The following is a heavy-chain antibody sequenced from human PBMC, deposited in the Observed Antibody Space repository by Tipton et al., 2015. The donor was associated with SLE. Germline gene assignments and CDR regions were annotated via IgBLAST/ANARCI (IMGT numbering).Heavy chain of an antibody. J-gene: IGHJ4*02. Sequence: SLRLSCAASGFTFSSYAMHWVRQAPGKGLEWVAVISYDGSNKYYADSVKGRFTISRDNSKNTLYLQMNSLRAEDTAVYYCARRRYSKKWFRESGWVDYWGQGTLVTVSS. V-gene: IGHV3-30*04. CDR2: ISYDGSNK. D-gene: IGHD3-10*01. CDR1: GFTFSSYA. CDR3: ARRRYSKKWFRESGWVDY.